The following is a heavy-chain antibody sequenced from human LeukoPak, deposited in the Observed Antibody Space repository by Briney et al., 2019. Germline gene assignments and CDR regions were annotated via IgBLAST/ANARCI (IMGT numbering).Heavy chain of an antibody. CDR1: GFTFNYAW. CDR2: IKSRSDGGTP. V-gene: IGHV3-15*05. J-gene: IGHJ4*02. Sequence: WGSLRLSCATSGFTFNYAWMAWVGQAPGKGLEWIGRIKSRSDGGTPDYAAPVKGRFTISRDDSSDTLYLQMKSLKIEDTAVYYCTTVFGLKLEYCDYWGQGTLVTVSS. CDR3: TTVFGLKLEYCDY. D-gene: IGHD3-10*01.